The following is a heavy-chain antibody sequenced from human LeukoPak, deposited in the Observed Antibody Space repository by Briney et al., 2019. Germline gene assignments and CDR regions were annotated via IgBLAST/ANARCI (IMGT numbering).Heavy chain of an antibody. CDR2: IYYSGST. CDR1: GYSISSGYY. CDR3: ARGRGDLKYFQH. D-gene: IGHD4-17*01. J-gene: IGHJ1*01. V-gene: IGHV4-61*01. Sequence: SETLSLTCTVSGYSISSGYYWAWMRQPPGKGLEWIGYIYYSGSTNYNPSLKSRVTISVDTSKNQFSLKLSSVTAADTAVYYCARGRGDLKYFQHWGQGTLVTVSS.